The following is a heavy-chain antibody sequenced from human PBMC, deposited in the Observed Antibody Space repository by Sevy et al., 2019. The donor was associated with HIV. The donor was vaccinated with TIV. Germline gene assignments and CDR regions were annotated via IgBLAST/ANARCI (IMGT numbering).Heavy chain of an antibody. V-gene: IGHV4-31*03. CDR3: ARTEGYFFDY. Sequence: SETLSLTCTVSGGSISSGGYYWSWIRQLPGKGLEWIGYSYYSGTTYYSVSLKSRLTISVDTSKNQFSLKMSSVTAADTAVYYCARTEGYFFDYWGQGTLVTVSS. CDR2: SYYSGTT. J-gene: IGHJ4*02. CDR1: GGSISSGGYY.